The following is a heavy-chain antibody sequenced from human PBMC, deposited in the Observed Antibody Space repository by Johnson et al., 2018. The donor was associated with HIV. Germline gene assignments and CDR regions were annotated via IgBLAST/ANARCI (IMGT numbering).Heavy chain of an antibody. V-gene: IGHV3-20*04. Sequence: EKLVESGGGVVRPGGSLRLACAASGFTFDDYGMNLVRQAPGKGLEWVSGINWNGGSTGYGDSVKGRFTISRDNAKNSLYLQMKSLRAEDTALYYCAREVRYNLNQVPAFDIWGQGTMVTVSP. CDR1: GFTFDDYG. J-gene: IGHJ3*02. CDR3: AREVRYNLNQVPAFDI. CDR2: INWNGGST. D-gene: IGHD1-20*01.